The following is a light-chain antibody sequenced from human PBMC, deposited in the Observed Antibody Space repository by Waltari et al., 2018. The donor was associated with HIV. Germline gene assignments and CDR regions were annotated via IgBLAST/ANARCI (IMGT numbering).Light chain of an antibody. J-gene: IGKJ3*01. CDR3: LQTYSFPLT. Sequence: DIQMTQSPSSLPASVGDRVTLTCRASQTISRDLNWYQQKPGQAPTLLISAASTLQSGVPSRFSGSVSGAEFTLSISNVQPEDFATYYCLQTYSFPLTFGPGTTLEVK. CDR2: AAS. CDR1: QTISRD. V-gene: IGKV1-39*01.